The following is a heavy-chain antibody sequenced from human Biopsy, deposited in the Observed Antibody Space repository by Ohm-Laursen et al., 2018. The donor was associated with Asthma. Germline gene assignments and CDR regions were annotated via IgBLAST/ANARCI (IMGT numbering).Heavy chain of an antibody. CDR1: GASISQYY. CDR3: ATYSTGWSGVEF. Sequence: SDTLSLTRSVSGASISQYYWTWIRQSPGQGLVWIGYIFYGGNSYYSSSLKSRVSISVDPSKKQFSLTLDSVTAADTAVYYCATYSTGWSGVEFWGQGTRVTVSS. CDR2: IFYGGNS. V-gene: IGHV4-59*07. D-gene: IGHD6-19*01. J-gene: IGHJ4*02.